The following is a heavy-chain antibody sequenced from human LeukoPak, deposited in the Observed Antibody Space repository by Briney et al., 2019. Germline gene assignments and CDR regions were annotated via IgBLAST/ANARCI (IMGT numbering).Heavy chain of an antibody. Sequence: GGSLRLSCAASGFTFSTYWMSWVRQAPGKGLEWVANIKQDGSEKYYIDSVKGRFTISREHDKHSLYLQMNSLRAEDTAMYYCARDSAGNDYWGQGTLVSVSS. CDR2: IKQDGSEK. V-gene: IGHV3-7*01. CDR3: ARDSAGNDY. CDR1: GFTFSTYW. J-gene: IGHJ4*02. D-gene: IGHD6-13*01.